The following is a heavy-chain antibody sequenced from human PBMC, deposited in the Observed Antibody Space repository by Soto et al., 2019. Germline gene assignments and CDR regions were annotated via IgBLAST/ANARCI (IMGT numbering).Heavy chain of an antibody. CDR1: GFSFSTYA. D-gene: IGHD2-2*01. CDR3: AKHFEYQLLSWFDP. V-gene: IGHV3-23*01. Sequence: EVQLLESGGGLVQPGGSLRLSCVASGFSFSTYAMSWVRQAPGKGLEWVSGISAGGGNTYYADSVGGRFTISRDNSKNTLYLHISSLRAEDTALYYCAKHFEYQLLSWFDPWGQGTLVTVSS. J-gene: IGHJ5*02. CDR2: ISAGGGNT.